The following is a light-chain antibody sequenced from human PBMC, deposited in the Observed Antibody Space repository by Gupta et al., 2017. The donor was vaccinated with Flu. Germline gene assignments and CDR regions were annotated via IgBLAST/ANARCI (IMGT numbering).Light chain of an antibody. Sequence: PATLSVYPGERATRPCRASQTVSSNVAWYQQKPGQAPRLLMYDVSTRATGFPASFSGSGSGTEFTLTISSLQSEDFAVDSCQQYNIWPDTFGGGTKVEIK. J-gene: IGKJ4*01. CDR3: QQYNIWPDT. CDR2: DVS. V-gene: IGKV3-15*01. CDR1: QTVSSN.